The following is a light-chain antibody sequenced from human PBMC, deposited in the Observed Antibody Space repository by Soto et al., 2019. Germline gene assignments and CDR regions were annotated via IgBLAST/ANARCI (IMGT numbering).Light chain of an antibody. J-gene: IGKJ5*01. CDR3: QQHKDWPT. Sequence: EIVMTQSPASLSVSPGERATLSCRASESVSSKLVWYQKXPGQAPRLLIHDASTRATGIPARISSSGARTEFILTISSVESEDSAIDYCQQHKDWPTFSQGTRLEN. V-gene: IGKV3-15*01. CDR1: ESVSSK. CDR2: DAS.